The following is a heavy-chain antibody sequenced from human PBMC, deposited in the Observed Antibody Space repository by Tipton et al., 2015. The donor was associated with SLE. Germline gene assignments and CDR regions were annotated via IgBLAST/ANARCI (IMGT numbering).Heavy chain of an antibody. D-gene: IGHD6-13*01. CDR3: AKDGGSSSWYPNWYFDL. Sequence: SLRLSCAASGFTFSSYAMSWVRQAPGKGLEWVSDISGSGGSTYYADSVKGRFTISRDNSKNTLYLQMNSLRAEDTAVYYCAKDGGSSSWYPNWYFDLWGRGTLVTVSS. CDR1: GFTFSSYA. V-gene: IGHV3-23*01. CDR2: ISGSGGST. J-gene: IGHJ2*01.